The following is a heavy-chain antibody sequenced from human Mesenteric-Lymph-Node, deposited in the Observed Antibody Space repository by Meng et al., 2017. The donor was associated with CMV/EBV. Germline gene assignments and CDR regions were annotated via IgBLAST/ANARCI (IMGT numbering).Heavy chain of an antibody. Sequence: SVKVSCKASGGTFSSYAISWVRQAPGQGLEWMGGIIPIFGTANYAQKFQGRVTITTDESTSTAYMELRSLRSDDTAVYYCARRNYYDSSGYFGMDYWGQGTLVTVSS. CDR2: IIPIFGTA. V-gene: IGHV1-69*05. D-gene: IGHD3-22*01. J-gene: IGHJ4*02. CDR1: GGTFSSYA. CDR3: ARRNYYDSSGYFGMDY.